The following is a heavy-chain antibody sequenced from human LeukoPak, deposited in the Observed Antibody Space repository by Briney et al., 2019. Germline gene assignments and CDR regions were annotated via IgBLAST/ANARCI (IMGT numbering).Heavy chain of an antibody. V-gene: IGHV3-48*03. J-gene: IGHJ3*02. D-gene: IGHD3-10*01. CDR2: ISSSGSTI. Sequence: GGTLRLSCAASGFTFSSYEMNWVRQAPGKGLEWVSYISSSGSTIYYADSVKGRFTISRDNAKNSLYLQMNSLRAEDTAVYYCARDTQKAGWFGEPGAFDIWGQGTMVTVSS. CDR3: ARDTQKAGWFGEPGAFDI. CDR1: GFTFSSYE.